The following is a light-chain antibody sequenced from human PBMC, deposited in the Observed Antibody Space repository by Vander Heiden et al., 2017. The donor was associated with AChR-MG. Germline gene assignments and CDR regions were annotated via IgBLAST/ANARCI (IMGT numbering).Light chain of an antibody. V-gene: IGKV3-20*01. CDR3: QESDET. CDR1: QSVSSTY. CDR2: GAS. J-gene: IGKJ3*01. Sequence: EIVLTQSPGTLSLSPGERATLSCRASQSVSSTYLAWYQQKPGQAPRLLIYGASSRATGIPDRFSGSGSGTDFTLTISRLEPEDFAVYDGQESDETFGHGTKVDIK.